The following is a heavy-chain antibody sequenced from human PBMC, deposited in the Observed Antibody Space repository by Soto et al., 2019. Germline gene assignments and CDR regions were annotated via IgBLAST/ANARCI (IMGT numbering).Heavy chain of an antibody. Sequence: QVQLVESGGGVVQPGRSLRLSCAASGFTFSSYGMHWVRQAPGKGLEWVAVISYDGSNKYYADSVKGRFTISRDNSKNTLYLQMNSLRAEDTAVYYCAKERDIVVVVAPLDYWGQEPWSPSPQ. CDR2: ISYDGSNK. CDR1: GFTFSSYG. J-gene: IGHJ4*01. D-gene: IGHD2-15*01. V-gene: IGHV3-30*18. CDR3: AKERDIVVVVAPLDY.